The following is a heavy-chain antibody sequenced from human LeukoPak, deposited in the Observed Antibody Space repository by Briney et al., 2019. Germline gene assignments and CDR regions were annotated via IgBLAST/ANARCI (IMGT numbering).Heavy chain of an antibody. D-gene: IGHD5-18*01. CDR3: ARGVRRIQLWPTGAYYFDY. V-gene: IGHV4-34*01. CDR1: GGSFSGYY. Sequence: SETLSLTCAVYGGSFSGYYWSWIRQPPGKGLEWIGEINHSGSTNYNPSLKSRVTMSVDTSKNQFSLKLSSVTAADTAVYYCARGVRRIQLWPTGAYYFDYWGQGTLVTVSS. CDR2: INHSGST. J-gene: IGHJ4*02.